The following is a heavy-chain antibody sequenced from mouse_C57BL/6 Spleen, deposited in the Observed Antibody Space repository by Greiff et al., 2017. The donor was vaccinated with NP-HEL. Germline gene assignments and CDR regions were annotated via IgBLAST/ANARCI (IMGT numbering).Heavy chain of an antibody. J-gene: IGHJ3*01. Sequence: QVQLQQPGAELVKPGASVKVSCKASGYTFTSYWMHWVKQRPGQGLEWIGRIHPSDSDTNYNQKFKGKATLTVDKSSSTAYIQLSSLTSEDSAVYYCAMGGAYYYSSSGDWFAYWGQGTLVTVSA. CDR1: GYTFTSYW. V-gene: IGHV1-74*01. D-gene: IGHD1-1*01. CDR2: IHPSDSDT. CDR3: AMGGAYYYSSSGDWFAY.